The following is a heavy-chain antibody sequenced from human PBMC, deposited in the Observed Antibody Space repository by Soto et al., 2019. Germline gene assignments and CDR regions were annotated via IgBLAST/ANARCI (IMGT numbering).Heavy chain of an antibody. CDR1: ACGVRGSW. CDR2: LDQGGGEK. D-gene: IGHD3-10*01. CDR3: ARGGNWFDP. Sequence: RLSCAASACGVRGSWMAWVRQAPGKGLEWVANLDQGGGEKHYGDSVKGRFTISRDNAKNSLYLQMNSLRAEDTAVYDCARGGNWFDPWGQGTLVTVSS. J-gene: IGHJ5*02. V-gene: IGHV3-7*05.